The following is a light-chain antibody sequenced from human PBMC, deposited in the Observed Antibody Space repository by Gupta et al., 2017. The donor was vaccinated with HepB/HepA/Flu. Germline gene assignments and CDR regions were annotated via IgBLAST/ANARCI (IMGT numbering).Light chain of an antibody. Sequence: QSVLTQPPSVSAAPGEKVTISCSGSSSSVGKNYVSWYQQLPGAAPKVLIYENSKRPSGIPDRFSGSKSGTSATLGITGLQTGDEADYYCGTWDTSLSAVVFGGGTRLTVL. J-gene: IGLJ3*02. CDR3: GTWDTSLSAVV. V-gene: IGLV1-51*01. CDR2: ENS. CDR1: SSSVGKNY.